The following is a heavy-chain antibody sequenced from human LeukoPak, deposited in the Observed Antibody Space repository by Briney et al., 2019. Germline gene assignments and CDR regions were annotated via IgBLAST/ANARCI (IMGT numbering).Heavy chain of an antibody. J-gene: IGHJ6*03. Sequence: ASVKVSCKASGYTFTSYYMHWVRQAPGQGLQWMGIINPSGGSTSYAQKFQGRVTMTRDTSTSTVYMELSSLRSEDTAVYYCARARLLEVGYMDVWGKGTTVTVSS. CDR2: INPSGGST. V-gene: IGHV1-46*03. CDR3: ARARLLEVGYMDV. CDR1: GYTFTSYY. D-gene: IGHD3-10*01.